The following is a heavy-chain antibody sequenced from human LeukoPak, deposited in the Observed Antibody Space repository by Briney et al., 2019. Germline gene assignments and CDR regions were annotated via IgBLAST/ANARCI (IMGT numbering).Heavy chain of an antibody. J-gene: IGHJ6*02. D-gene: IGHD2-2*01. CDR2: ISYDGSNK. CDR1: GFTFSSYG. CDR3: ARYPRGGDCSSTSCYYYGMDV. V-gene: IGHV3-30*03. Sequence: GRFLRLSCAASGFTFSSYGMHWVRQAPGKGLEWVAVISYDGSNKYYADSVKGRFTISRDNSKNTLYLQMNSLRAEDTAVYYCARYPRGGDCSSTSCYYYGMDVWGQGTTVTVSS.